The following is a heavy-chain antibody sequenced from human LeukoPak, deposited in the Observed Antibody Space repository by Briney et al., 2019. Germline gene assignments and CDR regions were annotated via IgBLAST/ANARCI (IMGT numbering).Heavy chain of an antibody. CDR3: ARHFISWPHYFDN. CDR2: IHYGGST. CDR1: GGSISSYY. J-gene: IGHJ4*02. Sequence: SETLSLTCTVSGGSISSYYWSWIRQPPGKDLEWVAYIHYGGSTHYNPSLKSRVTISVDTSKNQFSLRLSSVTAADTAVYYCARHFISWPHYFDNWGQGTLVTVSS. V-gene: IGHV4-59*08. D-gene: IGHD3-3*02.